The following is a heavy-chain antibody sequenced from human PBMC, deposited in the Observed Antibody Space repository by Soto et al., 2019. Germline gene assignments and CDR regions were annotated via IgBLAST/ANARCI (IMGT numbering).Heavy chain of an antibody. V-gene: IGHV1-3*01. J-gene: IGHJ4*02. CDR2: INAGNGNT. CDR1: GYTFTSYA. CDR3: AREGGPVAGHFDY. Sequence: ASVKVSCKASGYTFTSYAMHWVRQAPGQRLEWMGWINAGNGNTKYSQKFQGRVTITRDTSASTAYMELSSLRSEDTAVYYCAREGGPVAGHFDYWGQGTLVTVSS. D-gene: IGHD6-19*01.